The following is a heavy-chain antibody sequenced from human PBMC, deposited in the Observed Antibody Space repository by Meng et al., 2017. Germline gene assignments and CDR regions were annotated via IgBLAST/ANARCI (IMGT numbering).Heavy chain of an antibody. D-gene: IGHD4-23*01. Sequence: SETLSLTCAVYGGSFSGYYWSWIRQPPGKGLEWIGEINHSGSTNYNPSLKSRVTISVDTSKNQFSLKLSSVTAADTAVYYCARDRARIRWAFDIWGQGTMVTV. CDR3: ARDRARIRWAFDI. CDR2: INHSGST. V-gene: IGHV4-34*01. CDR1: GGSFSGYY. J-gene: IGHJ3*02.